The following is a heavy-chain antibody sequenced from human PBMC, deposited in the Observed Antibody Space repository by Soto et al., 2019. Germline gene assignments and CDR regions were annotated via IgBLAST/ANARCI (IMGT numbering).Heavy chain of an antibody. CDR2: ISSSSSYI. J-gene: IGHJ6*02. CDR1: GFTFSSYS. V-gene: IGHV3-21*06. Sequence: EVQLVESGGGLVKPGGSLRLSCAASGFTFSSYSMNWVRQAPGKGLEWVSSISSSSSYIYYADSVKGRFTISRDNDKISLYLQMNGRGAEDPAGYYCARSSGGSEKLWNYYGMYVWGQGTTVTVS. CDR3: ARSSGGSEKLWNYYGMYV. D-gene: IGHD3-10*01.